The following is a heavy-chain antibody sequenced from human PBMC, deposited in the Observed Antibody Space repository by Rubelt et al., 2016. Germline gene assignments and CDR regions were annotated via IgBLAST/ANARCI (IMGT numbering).Heavy chain of an antibody. D-gene: IGHD3-9*01. V-gene: IGHV1-8*01. Sequence: QVQLVQSGAEVKKPGASVKVSCKTSGYTFTDYDINWVRQTTGQRLEWLGWMHANDGDTGYAQKFQARVTMTRDTSLSKAYMELGSLTSEDTAVYYCARSKALVIDFDYWGQGTLVTVSS. CDR1: GYTFTDYD. J-gene: IGHJ4*02. CDR2: MHANDGDT. CDR3: ARSKALVIDFDY.